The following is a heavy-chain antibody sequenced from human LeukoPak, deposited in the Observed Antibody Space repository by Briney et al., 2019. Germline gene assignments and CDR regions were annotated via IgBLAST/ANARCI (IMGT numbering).Heavy chain of an antibody. J-gene: IGHJ5*02. D-gene: IGHD3-10*01. CDR3: ATSSMVRGGRFDP. V-gene: IGHV1-24*01. Sequence: ASVKVSCKVSGYTLTELSMHWVRQAPGKGLEWMGGFDPEDGETIYAQKFLGRVTMTEDTSTDTAYMELSSLRSEDTAVYYCATSSMVRGGRFDPWGQGTLVAVSS. CDR1: GYTLTELS. CDR2: FDPEDGET.